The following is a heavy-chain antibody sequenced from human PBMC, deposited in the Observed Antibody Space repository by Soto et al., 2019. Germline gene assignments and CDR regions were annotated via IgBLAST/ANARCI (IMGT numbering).Heavy chain of an antibody. CDR3: ARDRTDSGYYTNWLDP. J-gene: IGHJ5*02. CDR2: IIPIFGTT. D-gene: IGHD3-22*01. CDR1: GGTFGSDA. Sequence: SVKVSWNASGGTFGSDAITWVLQPPGQGLDWVGRIIPIFGTTNYAQNLQGRVTISADKSTLTSYMELHSLTSDDTALYYCARDRTDSGYYTNWLDPWGQGTQVTVSS. V-gene: IGHV1-69*06.